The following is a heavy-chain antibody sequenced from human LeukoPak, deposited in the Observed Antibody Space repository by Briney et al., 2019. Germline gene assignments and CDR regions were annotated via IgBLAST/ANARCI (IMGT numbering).Heavy chain of an antibody. CDR3: ARDYYGSKSSSFDP. J-gene: IGHJ5*02. D-gene: IGHD3-10*01. CDR2: MNPNSGNT. Sequence: ASVKVSCKASGYTFTSYDINWVRQATGQGLEWLGWMNPNSGNTGYAQNFQGRVTMTRDTSIDTGYMEVSSLRYDDTAVYYCARDYYGSKSSSFDPWGQGTLVTVSS. CDR1: GYTFTSYD. V-gene: IGHV1-8*01.